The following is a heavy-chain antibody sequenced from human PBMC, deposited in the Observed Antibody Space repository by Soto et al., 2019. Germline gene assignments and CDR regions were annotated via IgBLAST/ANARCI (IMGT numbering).Heavy chain of an antibody. V-gene: IGHV3-66*02. Sequence: GGSLRLSCAASGFTVSSNYMSWARQAPGKGLEWVSVIYSGGSTYYADSVKGRFTITRDNSKNTLYLQMNSLRAEDTAVYYCARSGGGGRFDYWGQGTLVTVSS. CDR3: ARSGGGGRFDY. CDR2: IYSGGST. D-gene: IGHD3-16*01. J-gene: IGHJ4*02. CDR1: GFTVSSNY.